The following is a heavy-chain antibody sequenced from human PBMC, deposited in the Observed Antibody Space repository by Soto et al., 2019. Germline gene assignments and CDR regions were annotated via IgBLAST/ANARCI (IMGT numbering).Heavy chain of an antibody. D-gene: IGHD3-10*01. CDR1: GFTFSSYE. V-gene: IGHV3-48*03. Sequence: LRLSCAASGFTFSSYEMNWVRQAPGKGLEWVSYISSSGSTIYYADSVKGRFTISRDNAKNSLYLQMNSLRAEDTAVYYCARDPWFGAQGMDVWGQGTTVTVSS. CDR2: ISSSGSTI. CDR3: ARDPWFGAQGMDV. J-gene: IGHJ6*02.